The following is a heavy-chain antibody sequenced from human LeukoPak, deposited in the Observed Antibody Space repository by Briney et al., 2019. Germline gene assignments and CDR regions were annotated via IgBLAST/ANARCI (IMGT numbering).Heavy chain of an antibody. V-gene: IGHV1-24*01. CDR3: ARGSYSSGWYVDY. J-gene: IGHJ4*02. Sequence: ASVKVSCKVSGYTLTELSMHWVRQAPGKGLEWMGGFDPEDGETIYAQKFQGRVTMTTDTSTSTAYMELRSLRSDDTAVYYCARGSYSSGWYVDYWGQGTLVTVSS. CDR1: GYTLTELS. CDR2: FDPEDGET. D-gene: IGHD6-19*01.